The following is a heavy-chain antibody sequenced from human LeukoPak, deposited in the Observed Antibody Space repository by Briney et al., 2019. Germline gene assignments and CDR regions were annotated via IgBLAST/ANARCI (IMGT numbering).Heavy chain of an antibody. Sequence: SETLSLTCAVYGGSFSGYYWSWIRQPPGKGLEWIGEINHSGSTNYNPSLKSRVTISVDTSKNQFSLKLSSVTAADTAVYYCARGSGLGSGYEPDFDYWGQGTLVSVSS. D-gene: IGHD5-12*01. V-gene: IGHV4-34*01. J-gene: IGHJ4*02. CDR3: ARGSGLGSGYEPDFDY. CDR1: GGSFSGYY. CDR2: INHSGST.